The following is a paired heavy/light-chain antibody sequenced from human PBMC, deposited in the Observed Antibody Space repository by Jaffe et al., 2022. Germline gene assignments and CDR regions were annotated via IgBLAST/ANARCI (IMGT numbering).Heavy chain of an antibody. CDR2: ISAYNGNT. CDR1: GYTFTSYG. V-gene: IGHV1-18*01. CDR3: ARTVVPAAMWDPSPHYYYYYMDV. Sequence: QVQLVQSGAEVKKPGASVKVSCKASGYTFTSYGISWVRQAPGQGLEWMGWISAYNGNTNYAQKLQGRVTMTTDTSTSTAYMELRSLRSDDTAVYYCARTVVPAAMWDPSPHYYYYYMDVWGKGTTVTVSS. D-gene: IGHD2-2*01. J-gene: IGHJ6*03.
Light chain of an antibody. J-gene: IGLJ3*02. V-gene: IGLV1-40*01. Sequence: QSVLTQPPSVSGAPGQRVTISCTGSSSNIGAGYDVHWYQQLPGTAPKLLIYGNSNRPSGVPDRFSGSKSGTSASLAITGLQAEDEADYYCQSYDSSLSGPWVFGGGTKLTVL. CDR2: GNS. CDR1: SSNIGAGYD. CDR3: QSYDSSLSGPWV.